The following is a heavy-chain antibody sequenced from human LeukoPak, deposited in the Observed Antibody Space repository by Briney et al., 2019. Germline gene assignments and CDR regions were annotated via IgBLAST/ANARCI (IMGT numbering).Heavy chain of an antibody. Sequence: PGESLGISCKASGYSFATYWIGWVRQMPGKGLEWVGIIYPGDSDTRYSPSFQGHVTISADKSISTAYLQWSSLKASDTAMYYCARGKSYDSSGYYSNWGQGTPVTVSS. J-gene: IGHJ4*02. D-gene: IGHD3-22*01. CDR3: ARGKSYDSSGYYSN. CDR1: GYSFATYW. CDR2: IYPGDSDT. V-gene: IGHV5-51*01.